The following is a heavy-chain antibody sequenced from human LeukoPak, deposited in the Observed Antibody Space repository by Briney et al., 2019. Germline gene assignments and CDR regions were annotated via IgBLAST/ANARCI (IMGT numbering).Heavy chain of an antibody. CDR2: IYYSGST. V-gene: IGHV4-39*07. CDR3: ARQKRGKFSYSGRQPNFDY. Sequence: SETLSFTCTVSGGSISSSSYYWGWIRQPPGKGLEWIGSIYYSGSTYCNPSLKSRVTISVDTSKNQFSLKLSSVTAADTAVYYCARQKRGKFSYSGRQPNFDYWGQGTLVTVSS. J-gene: IGHJ4*02. CDR1: GGSISSSSYY. D-gene: IGHD3-10*01.